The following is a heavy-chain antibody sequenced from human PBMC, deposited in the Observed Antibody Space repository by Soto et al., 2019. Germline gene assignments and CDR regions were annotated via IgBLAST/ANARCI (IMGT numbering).Heavy chain of an antibody. V-gene: IGHV3-30*03. CDR3: ARSTYCNGGSCYSQY. J-gene: IGHJ4*02. D-gene: IGHD2-15*01. Sequence: AGGSLRLSCEGPGFTFSDYGFHWVRQAPGKGLEWVAMISYDGSDRYYRDSVQGRFTISRDDSKNTVFLQMNSLRTEDTAMYYCARSTYCNGGSCYSQYWGPGTLVTVSS. CDR2: ISYDGSDR. CDR1: GFTFSDYG.